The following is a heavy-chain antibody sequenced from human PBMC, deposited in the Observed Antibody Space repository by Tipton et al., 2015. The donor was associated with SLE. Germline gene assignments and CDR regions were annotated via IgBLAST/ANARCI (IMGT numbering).Heavy chain of an antibody. Sequence: GLVKPSETLSLTCAIYGDSFSNHYWSWIRQPPGKGLEWIGEVNHSGSTNYNPSLKSRVTISIDTSKKQFSLKVNSMTAADTAIDYCARAGYSMNWFVDYWGQGTLVTVSS. D-gene: IGHD1-26*01. V-gene: IGHV4-34*01. J-gene: IGHJ4*02. CDR3: ARAGYSMNWFVDY. CDR1: GDSFSNHY. CDR2: VNHSGST.